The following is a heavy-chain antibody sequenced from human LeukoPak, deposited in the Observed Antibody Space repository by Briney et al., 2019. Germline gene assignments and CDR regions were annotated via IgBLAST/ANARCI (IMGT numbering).Heavy chain of an antibody. V-gene: IGHV3-23*01. Sequence: GGSLRLSCAAFGFTFSSYAMGWVRQAPGKGLEWLSAISGSGGDTYYADSVKGRLTCSRDNSKNTLYPQMNSLRPEDTALYYCTKAVWFGEFDYYFFGLDVWGQGTTVTVSS. D-gene: IGHD3-10*01. CDR2: ISGSGGDT. CDR3: TKAVWFGEFDYYFFGLDV. J-gene: IGHJ6*02. CDR1: GFTFSSYA.